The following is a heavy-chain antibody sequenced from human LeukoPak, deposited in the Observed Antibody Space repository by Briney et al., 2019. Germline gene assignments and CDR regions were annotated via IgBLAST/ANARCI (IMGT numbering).Heavy chain of an antibody. Sequence: PSETLSLTCAVYGGSFSGYYWSRIRQPPGKGLEWIGEINHSGSTNYNPSLKSRVTISVDTSKNQFSLKLSSVTAADTAVYYCARSYSSGWYRRAFDIWGQGTMVTVSS. J-gene: IGHJ3*02. CDR2: INHSGST. CDR3: ARSYSSGWYRRAFDI. D-gene: IGHD6-19*01. V-gene: IGHV4-34*01. CDR1: GGSFSGYY.